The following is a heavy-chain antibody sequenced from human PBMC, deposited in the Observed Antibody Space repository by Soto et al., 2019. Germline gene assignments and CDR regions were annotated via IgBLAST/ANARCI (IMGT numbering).Heavy chain of an antibody. J-gene: IGHJ4*02. V-gene: IGHV1-69*01. CDR2: IIPIFGTA. D-gene: IGHD3-22*01. CDR3: ARGWGYDSNDYYYAY. Sequence: QVQLVQSGAEVRKPGSSVKVSCKASGGTFSRHAISWVRQSPGQGLEWMGGIIPIFGTANHAQKFQGRVTIIAEESTSTVYMELGRLRSEGTAMYYCARGWGYDSNDYYYAYWGQGTLVIVSS. CDR1: GGTFSRHA.